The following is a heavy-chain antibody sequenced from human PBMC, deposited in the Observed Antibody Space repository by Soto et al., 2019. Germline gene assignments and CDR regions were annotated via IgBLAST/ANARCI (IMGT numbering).Heavy chain of an antibody. Sequence: EVQLVESGGGLVKPGGSLRLSCAASGFTFSNAWMSWVRQAPGKGLEWVGRIKSKTGGGTTAYAAPVKGRFTISRDDSKNTLYLQMNSLKTEYTAVYYCTTDPPYCGGDCSHPFDYWGQGTLVTVSS. CDR1: GFTFSNAW. D-gene: IGHD2-21*02. CDR3: TTDPPYCGGDCSHPFDY. V-gene: IGHV3-15*01. J-gene: IGHJ4*02. CDR2: IKSKTGGGTT.